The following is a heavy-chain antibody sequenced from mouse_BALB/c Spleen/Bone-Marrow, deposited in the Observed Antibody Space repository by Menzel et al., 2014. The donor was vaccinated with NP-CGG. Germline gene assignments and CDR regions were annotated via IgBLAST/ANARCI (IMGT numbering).Heavy chain of an antibody. D-gene: IGHD1-1*02. Sequence: HLAESGAELVKQGASVKLYCTASGFNIKDNYMHWVKQRPEQGLEWIGRIDPANGNTKYDPKFQGKATITADTSSNTAYLQLSSLTSEDTAVYYCASFYGRFAYWGQGTLVTVSA. CDR3: ASFYGRFAY. CDR2: IDPANGNT. V-gene: IGHV14-3*02. J-gene: IGHJ3*01. CDR1: GFNIKDNY.